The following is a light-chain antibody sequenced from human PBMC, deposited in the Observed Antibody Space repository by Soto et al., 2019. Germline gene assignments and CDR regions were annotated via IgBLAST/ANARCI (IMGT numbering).Light chain of an antibody. J-gene: IGLJ1*01. CDR2: DVS. CDR1: NSDVGDYNL. Sequence: QSALTQPASVSGSPGQSITISCSGTNSDVGDYNLVSWYQQRPGEATKLVIFDVSNRPSGVSDRFSGSKSGNTASLTISGLQAEDEGDYFCCSYSTDNTLFVFGSGTKVTVL. V-gene: IGLV2-14*01. CDR3: CSYSTDNTLFV.